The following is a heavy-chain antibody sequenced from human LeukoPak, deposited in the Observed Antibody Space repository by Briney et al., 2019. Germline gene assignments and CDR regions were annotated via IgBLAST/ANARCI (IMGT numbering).Heavy chain of an antibody. CDR3: TRSFPGIVGAADF. CDR2: INHSGST. D-gene: IGHD1-26*01. J-gene: IGHJ4*02. CDR1: GGSFSGYY. V-gene: IGHV4-34*01. Sequence: PSETLSLTCAVYGGSFSGYYWSWIRQPPGKGLEWIGEINHSGSTNYNPSLKSRVTISVDTSKNQFSLKVTSMTAADTGVYYCTRSFPGIVGAADFWGQGTLVTVSS.